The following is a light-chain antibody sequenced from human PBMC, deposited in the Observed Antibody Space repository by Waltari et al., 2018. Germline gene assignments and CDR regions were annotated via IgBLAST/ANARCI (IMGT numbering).Light chain of an antibody. J-gene: IGLJ2*01. CDR3: SSRDSSGDHVL. V-gene: IGLV3-19*01. Sequence: SSELTQDPAVSVALGQTVRTTCQGDSLRSYYASWYQQKPGQAPVLVIYGKSSRPSGIPNRFSGSSSGNTASLTITGAQAEDEADYYCSSRDSSGDHVLFGGGTKLTVL. CDR1: SLRSYY. CDR2: GKS.